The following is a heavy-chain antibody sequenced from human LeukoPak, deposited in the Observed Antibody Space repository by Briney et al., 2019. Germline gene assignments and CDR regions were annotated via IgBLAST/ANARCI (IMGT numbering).Heavy chain of an antibody. J-gene: IGHJ3*02. CDR1: GFTFNNAW. Sequence: GGSLRLSCAASGFTFNNAWMTWVRQAPGKGLEWVGRIKSKTDGETTDYAAPVKGRFTISRDDSKNTLYLQLNSLKTEDTAVYYCARGGRGSAAVVAPRSFDIWGQGTMVTVSS. V-gene: IGHV3-15*01. D-gene: IGHD3-22*01. CDR3: ARGGRGSAAVVAPRSFDI. CDR2: IKSKTDGETT.